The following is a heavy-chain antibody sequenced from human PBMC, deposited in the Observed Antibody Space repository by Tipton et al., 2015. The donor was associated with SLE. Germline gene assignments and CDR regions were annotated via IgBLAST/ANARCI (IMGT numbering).Heavy chain of an antibody. D-gene: IGHD6-6*01. CDR2: IYYSGST. V-gene: IGHV4-59*07. Sequence: TLSLTCTVSGGSISSSYWSWIRQPPGKGLEWIGYIYYSGSTNYNPSLKSRVTISVDTSKNQVSLKLSSVTAADTAVYYCARQEARHYYYYYMDVWGKGTTVTVSS. CDR3: ARQEARHYYYYYMDV. J-gene: IGHJ6*03. CDR1: GGSISSSY.